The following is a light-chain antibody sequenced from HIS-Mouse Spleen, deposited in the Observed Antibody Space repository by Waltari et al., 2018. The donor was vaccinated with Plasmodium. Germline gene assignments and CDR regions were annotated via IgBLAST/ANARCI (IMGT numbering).Light chain of an antibody. J-gene: IGLJ1*01. CDR2: EVS. CDR3: SSYTSSSTLDV. CDR1: SSHVGGYNY. V-gene: IGLV2-14*01. Sequence: QTALTQHAWVSGSPGQPPTIPGTGTSSHVGGYNYASWYQQHPGQAPKLMIYEVSTRPSGVPKRFSGSRSGNTASLTICGVQAEDEADYYCSSYTSSSTLDVFGTGTKVTVL.